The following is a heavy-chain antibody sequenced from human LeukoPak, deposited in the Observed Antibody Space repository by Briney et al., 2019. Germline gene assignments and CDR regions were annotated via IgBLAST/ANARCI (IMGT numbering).Heavy chain of an antibody. D-gene: IGHD3-16*02. Sequence: SETLSLTCTVSGGSISSYYWSWIRQPPGKGLEWIGYIYYSGSTYYNPSLKSRVTISVDTSKNQFSLKLSSVTAADTAVYYCARALYDYVWGSYRSPPFDYWGQGTLVTVSS. J-gene: IGHJ4*02. CDR1: GGSISSYY. CDR2: IYYSGST. CDR3: ARALYDYVWGSYRSPPFDY. V-gene: IGHV4-59*12.